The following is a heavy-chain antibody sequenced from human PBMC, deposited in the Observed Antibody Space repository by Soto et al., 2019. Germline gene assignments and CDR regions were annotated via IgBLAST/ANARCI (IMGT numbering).Heavy chain of an antibody. J-gene: IGHJ4*02. CDR1: GFTFSSYE. V-gene: IGHV3-48*03. Sequence: GGSLRLSCAASGFTFSSYEMNWVRQSPGKGLEWISYISSSATIMYYADSVKGRFTISRDNAKNSLFLQMNSLRAEDTAVYYCAPLPPVIGALPYTDYWGQGTLVTVSS. D-gene: IGHD6-6*01. CDR3: APLPPVIGALPYTDY. CDR2: ISSSATIM.